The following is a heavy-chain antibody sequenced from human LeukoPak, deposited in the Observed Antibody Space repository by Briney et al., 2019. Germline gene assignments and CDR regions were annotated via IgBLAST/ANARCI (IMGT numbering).Heavy chain of an antibody. CDR1: GFIFSNYE. CDR2: ISSSSSTI. D-gene: IGHD3-10*01. J-gene: IGHJ4*02. Sequence: AGGSLRLSCTASGFIFSNYEMNWVRQAPGKGLEWLSYISSSSSTIHYTDSVKGRFIISRDNAKYSLYLQMDSLRVDDTAVYYCARSGSLDYWGQGTLVTVSS. CDR3: ARSGSLDY. V-gene: IGHV3-48*03.